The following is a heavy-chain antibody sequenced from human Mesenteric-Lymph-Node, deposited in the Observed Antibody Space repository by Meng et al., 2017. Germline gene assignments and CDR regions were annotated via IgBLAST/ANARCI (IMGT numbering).Heavy chain of an antibody. CDR2: ISYSGTA. D-gene: IGHD3-9*01. V-gene: IGHV4-39*07. J-gene: IGHJ3*02. Sequence: SETLSLTCSVSGGSITSSGSYFWGWIRQPPGKGLEWIGHISYSGTAYYSPSLKGRVTISVDTSKNQFSLKVSSVTAADTAVYYCARDHFYYDVLTGNQPHTFDIWGQGTMVTVSS. CDR3: ARDHFYYDVLTGNQPHTFDI. CDR1: GGSITSSGSYF.